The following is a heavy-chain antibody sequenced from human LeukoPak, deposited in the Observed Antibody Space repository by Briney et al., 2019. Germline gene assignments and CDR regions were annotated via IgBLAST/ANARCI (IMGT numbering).Heavy chain of an antibody. CDR3: ARDPIITVWAAANNWFDP. V-gene: IGHV3-11*01. CDR2: ISSSGSTI. J-gene: IGHJ5*02. CDR1: GFTFSDYY. Sequence: GGSLRLSCAASGFTFSDYYMSWIRQAPGEGLEWVSYISSSGSTIYYADSVKGRFTISRDNAKNSLYLQMNSLRAEDTAVYYCARDPIITVWAAANNWFDPWGQGTLVTVSS. D-gene: IGHD6-13*01.